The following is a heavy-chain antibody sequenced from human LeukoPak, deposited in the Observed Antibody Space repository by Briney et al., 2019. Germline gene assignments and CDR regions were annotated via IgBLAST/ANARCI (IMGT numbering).Heavy chain of an antibody. CDR2: INHDGRET. CDR3: FAAGTGHYFDY. J-gene: IGHJ4*02. V-gene: IGHV3-7*01. Sequence: PGGSLRLSCTASGFTFGDYAMSWFRQAPGKGLEWVANINHDGRETYYADSVKGRFIISRDNAKDSLYLQMNSLRAEDTAVYYSFAAGTGHYFDYWGQGTLVTVSS. CDR1: GFTFGDYA. D-gene: IGHD3/OR15-3a*01.